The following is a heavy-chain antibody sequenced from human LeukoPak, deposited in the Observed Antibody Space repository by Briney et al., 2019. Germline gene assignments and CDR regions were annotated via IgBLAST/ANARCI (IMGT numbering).Heavy chain of an antibody. CDR3: ARELSGWYYFDY. D-gene: IGHD6-19*01. CDR1: GFTFSSYA. CDR2: ISYDGSNK. V-gene: IGHV3-30*04. Sequence: ERSLRFSCAASGFTFSSYAIHWVRQAPGKGLEWVAVISYDGSNKYYADSVKGRFTISRDNSKNTLFLQMNSLRAEDTAVYYCARELSGWYYFDYWGQGTLVTVSS. J-gene: IGHJ4*02.